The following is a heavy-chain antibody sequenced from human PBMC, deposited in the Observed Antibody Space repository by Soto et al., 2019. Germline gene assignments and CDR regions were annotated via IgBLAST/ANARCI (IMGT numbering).Heavy chain of an antibody. V-gene: IGHV1-69*13. CDR3: AKDLHPVLRFLDH. CDR2: IIPIFGTA. J-gene: IGHJ4*02. CDR1: GGTFSSYA. D-gene: IGHD3-3*01. Sequence: ASVKVSCKASGGTFSSYAISWVRQAPGQGLEWVGGIIPIFGTANYAQKFQDRVTITADESASTAYMELSSLRAEDTALYYCAKDLHPVLRFLDHWGQGTLVTVSS.